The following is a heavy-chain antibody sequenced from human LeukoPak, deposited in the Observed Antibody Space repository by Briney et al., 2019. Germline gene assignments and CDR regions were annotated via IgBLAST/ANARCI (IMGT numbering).Heavy chain of an antibody. Sequence: SETLSLTCPASGGSISSYYWSWIRQPPGKGLEWIGYIYYSGSTNYNPSLKSRVTISVDTSKNQFSLKLSSVTAADTAVYYCARVGRPVRPYCSGGSCSATPPFYYYYGMDVWGQGTTVTVSS. CDR1: GGSISSYY. J-gene: IGHJ6*02. V-gene: IGHV4-59*01. CDR2: IYYSGST. CDR3: ARVGRPVRPYCSGGSCSATPPFYYYYGMDV. D-gene: IGHD2-15*01.